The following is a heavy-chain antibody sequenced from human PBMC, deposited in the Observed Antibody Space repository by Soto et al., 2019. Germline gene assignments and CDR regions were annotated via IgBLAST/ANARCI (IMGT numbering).Heavy chain of an antibody. Sequence: QVQLVQSGAEVKKPGASVKVSCKASGYTLSNYAITWVRQAPGQGLEWMGWISGYNGNTNYAQKLQGRVTMTTDTSXSTVYRELRSLRSDDTAVYYCARDTTYSSGWNFDNWGQGTLVTVSS. V-gene: IGHV1-18*01. CDR2: ISGYNGNT. CDR1: GYTLSNYA. J-gene: IGHJ4*02. D-gene: IGHD6-19*01. CDR3: ARDTTYSSGWNFDN.